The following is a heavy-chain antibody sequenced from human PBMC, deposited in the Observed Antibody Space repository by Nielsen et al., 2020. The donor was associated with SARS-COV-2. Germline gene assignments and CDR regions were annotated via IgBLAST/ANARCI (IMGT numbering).Heavy chain of an antibody. CDR2: IWHRGNT. V-gene: IGHV4-30-2*01. CDR1: GGSISSDDYS. J-gene: IGHJ5*01. CDR3: ALWFEY. Sequence: SETLSLTCATSGGSISSDDYSWSWIRQPPGKGLEWIGYIWHRGNTYYNPSLKSRVIISVDRSKNQFSLKLSSVTAADTAVYYCALWFEYWGQGTLVTVSS.